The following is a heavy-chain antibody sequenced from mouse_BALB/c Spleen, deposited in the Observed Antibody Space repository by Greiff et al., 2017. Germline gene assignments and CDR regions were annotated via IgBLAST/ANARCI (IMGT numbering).Heavy chain of an antibody. J-gene: IGHJ3*01. Sequence: EVKLVESGGGLVQPGGSLKLSCAASGFTFSSFGMHWVRQAPEKGLEWVAYISSGSSTIYYADTVKGRFTISRDNPKNTLYLQMTSLRSEDTAMYYGASEGIYDVYYGFAYWGQGTLVTVSA. V-gene: IGHV5-17*02. CDR1: GFTFSSFG. CDR2: ISSGSSTI. D-gene: IGHD2-3*01. CDR3: ASEGIYDVYYGFAY.